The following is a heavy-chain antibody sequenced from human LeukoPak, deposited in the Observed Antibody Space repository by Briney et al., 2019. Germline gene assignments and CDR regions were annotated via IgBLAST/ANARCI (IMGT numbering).Heavy chain of an antibody. D-gene: IGHD6-13*01. J-gene: IGHJ3*02. Sequence: SEPLSLTCTVSGGSISSSSYYWGWIRQPPGKGLEWIGSIYYSGSTYYNPSLKSRVTISVDTSKNQFSLKLSSVTAADTAVYYCARVRAAAGDAFDIWGQGTMVTVSS. V-gene: IGHV4-39*07. CDR1: GGSISSSSYY. CDR2: IYYSGST. CDR3: ARVRAAAGDAFDI.